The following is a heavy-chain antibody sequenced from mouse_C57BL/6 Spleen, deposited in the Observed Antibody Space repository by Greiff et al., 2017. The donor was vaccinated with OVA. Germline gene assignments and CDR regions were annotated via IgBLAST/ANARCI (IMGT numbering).Heavy chain of an antibody. CDR2: IYPGDGDT. Sequence: VKLVESGPELVKPGASVKISCKASGYAFSSSWMNWVKQRPGKGLEWIGRIYPGDGDTNYNGKFKGKATLTADKSSSTAYMQLSSLTSEDSAVYFCARVSITTVVATDAMDYWGQGTSVTVSS. CDR1: GYAFSSSW. CDR3: ARVSITTVVATDAMDY. J-gene: IGHJ4*01. D-gene: IGHD1-1*01. V-gene: IGHV1-82*01.